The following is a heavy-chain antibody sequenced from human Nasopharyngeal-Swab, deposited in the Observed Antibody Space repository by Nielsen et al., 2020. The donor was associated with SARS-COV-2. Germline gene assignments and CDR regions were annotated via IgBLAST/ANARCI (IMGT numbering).Heavy chain of an antibody. J-gene: IGHJ4*02. CDR3: ARGPSYSWGGLMGLGRTRRRYYFDY. Sequence: WIRQPPGKGLEWIGEINHSGSTNYNPSLKSRVTISVDTSKNQFSLKLSSVTAADTAVYYCARGPSYSWGGLMGLGRTRRRYYFDYWGQGTLVTVSS. V-gene: IGHV4-34*01. D-gene: IGHD1-20*01. CDR2: INHSGST.